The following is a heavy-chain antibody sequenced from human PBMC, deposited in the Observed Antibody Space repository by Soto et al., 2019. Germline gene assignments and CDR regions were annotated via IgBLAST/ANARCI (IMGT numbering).Heavy chain of an antibody. CDR2: ISYDGSNK. Sequence: PGGSLRLSCAASGFTFSSYGMHWVRQAPGKGLEWVAVISYDGSNKYYADSVKGRFTISRDNSKNTLYLQMNSLRAEDTAVYYCAKPTMVRGVTLDYWGQGTLVTVSS. CDR3: AKPTMVRGVTLDY. V-gene: IGHV3-30*18. J-gene: IGHJ4*02. D-gene: IGHD3-10*01. CDR1: GFTFSSYG.